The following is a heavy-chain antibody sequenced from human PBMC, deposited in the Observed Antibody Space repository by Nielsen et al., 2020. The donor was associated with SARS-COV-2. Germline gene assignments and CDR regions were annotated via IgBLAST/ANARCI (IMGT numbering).Heavy chain of an antibody. V-gene: IGHV3-33*08. J-gene: IGHJ4*02. Sequence: GGSLRLSCVASGATFSSAWMSWVRQAPGKGLEWVAVIWYDGSNKYYADSVKGRFTISRDNSKNTLYLQMNSLRAEDTAVYYCARSTVRGEIDYWGQGTLVTVSS. CDR3: ARSTVRGEIDY. CDR1: GATFSSAW. D-gene: IGHD3-10*01. CDR2: IWYDGSNK.